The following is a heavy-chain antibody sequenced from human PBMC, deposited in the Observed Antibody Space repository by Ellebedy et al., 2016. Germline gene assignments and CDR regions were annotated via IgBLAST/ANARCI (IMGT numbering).Heavy chain of an antibody. CDR2: INQVGSEK. V-gene: IGHV3-7*04. J-gene: IGHJ4*02. CDR3: ARARIDY. Sequence: GGSLRLSCAASGFTFSNYWMTWVRQAPGKGLEWVANINQVGSEKYYVESVKGRFTISRDNAKNLLYLQMNSLRVEDTALYYCARARIDYWGQGTLVTVSS. CDR1: GFTFSNYW.